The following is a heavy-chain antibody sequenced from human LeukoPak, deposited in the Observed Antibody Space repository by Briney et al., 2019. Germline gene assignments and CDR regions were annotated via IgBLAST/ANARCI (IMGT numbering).Heavy chain of an antibody. J-gene: IGHJ5*02. CDR1: GYTFTGYY. D-gene: IGHD3-10*01. CDR3: ARGGSVRGLMRFWFDP. CDR2: INPNSGGT. V-gene: IGHV1-2*04. Sequence: GASVKVSCKASGYTFTGYYMHWVRQAPGQGLEWMGWINPNSGGTNYAQKFQGWVTMTRDTSISTAYMERSRLRSDDTAVYYCARGGSVRGLMRFWFDPWGQGTLVTVSS.